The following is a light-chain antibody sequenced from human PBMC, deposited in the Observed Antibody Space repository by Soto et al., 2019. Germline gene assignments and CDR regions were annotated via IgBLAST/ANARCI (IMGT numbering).Light chain of an antibody. CDR1: QNIRTK. CDR2: GVS. CDR3: QQYDSSPRT. Sequence: EIVMTQSPATLSVSPGEGATLSCRASQNIRTKLAWYQQKPGQAPRLLISGVSSRATGIPDRFSGSGSGTDFTLTISRLEPEDFAVYYCQQYDSSPRTFGQGTKVDIK. V-gene: IGKV3-20*01. J-gene: IGKJ1*01.